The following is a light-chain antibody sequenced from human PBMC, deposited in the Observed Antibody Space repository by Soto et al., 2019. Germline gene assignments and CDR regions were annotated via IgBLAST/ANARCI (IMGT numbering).Light chain of an antibody. Sequence: QSALTQPPSVSAAPGQKVTISCSGSSSNIGDNYVSWYQQLPGTAPKLLIYDNNKRPSGIPARFSASNSYTSATLGITGVQTGDEADYYCATWDSSLSAVVFGGGTKVTVL. J-gene: IGLJ2*01. CDR1: SSNIGDNY. CDR2: DNN. CDR3: ATWDSSLSAVV. V-gene: IGLV1-51*01.